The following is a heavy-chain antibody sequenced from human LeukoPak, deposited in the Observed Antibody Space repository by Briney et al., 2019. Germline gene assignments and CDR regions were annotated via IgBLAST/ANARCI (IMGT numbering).Heavy chain of an antibody. J-gene: IGHJ4*02. CDR1: GFTFSSYA. CDR2: INGSGGST. CDR3: AKGRTGYSYGYGIDY. D-gene: IGHD5-18*01. Sequence: GGSLRLSCAASGFTFSSYAMSWVRQAPGKGLEWVSDINGSGGSTYYADSVKGRFTISRDNSKNTLYLQMNSLRAEDAAVYYCAKGRTGYSYGYGIDYWGQGTLVTVSS. V-gene: IGHV3-23*01.